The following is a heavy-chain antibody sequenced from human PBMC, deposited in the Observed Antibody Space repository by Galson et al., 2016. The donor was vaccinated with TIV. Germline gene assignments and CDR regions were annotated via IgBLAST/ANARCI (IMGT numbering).Heavy chain of an antibody. J-gene: IGHJ6*02. CDR2: LSSGGTT. CDR3: ARGRRGADSWSGYAFHDMDV. D-gene: IGHD3-3*01. CDR1: HGSISSGSYY. Sequence: TLSLTCTVSHGSISSGSYYWTWTRQPAGKGLEWIGHLSSGGTTNYNPPFTGRVTMSLDTSKNQFSLKVTSVTAADTAVYYCARGRRGADSWSGYAFHDMDVWGQGTTVTVSS. V-gene: IGHV4-61*09.